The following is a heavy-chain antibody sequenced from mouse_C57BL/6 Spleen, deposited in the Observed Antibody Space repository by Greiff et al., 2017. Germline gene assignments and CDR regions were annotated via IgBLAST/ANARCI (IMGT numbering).Heavy chain of an antibody. Sequence: QVQLQQPGAELVKPGASVKMSCKASGYTFTSYWITWVKQRPGQGLEWIGEIYPGSGSTNYNEKFKGKATLTVDTSSSTAYMQLSSLTSEDSAVFDCARFYYFYAMDYWGQGTSVTVSA. CDR2: IYPGSGST. CDR1: GYTFTSYW. J-gene: IGHJ4*01. CDR3: ARFYYFYAMDY. V-gene: IGHV1-55*01. D-gene: IGHD1-1*01.